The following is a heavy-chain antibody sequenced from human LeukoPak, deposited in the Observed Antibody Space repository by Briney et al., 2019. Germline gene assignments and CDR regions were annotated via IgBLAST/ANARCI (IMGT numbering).Heavy chain of an antibody. D-gene: IGHD2/OR15-2a*01. CDR3: ARSIIIVPNTSYYYYYMDV. V-gene: IGHV1-3*01. CDR2: INGATGNT. J-gene: IGHJ6*02. Sequence: ASVKVSCKASGYTFTSHALHWVRQAPGEGLEWMAWINGATGNTEYSQKFQARVTITRDTSASTAYMELSSLRSEDTAVYYCARSIIIVPNTSYYYYYMDVGGQGTTVTVSS. CDR1: GYTFTSHA.